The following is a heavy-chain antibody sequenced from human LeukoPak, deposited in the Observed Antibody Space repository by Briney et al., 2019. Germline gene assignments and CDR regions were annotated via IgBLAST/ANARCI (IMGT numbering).Heavy chain of an antibody. CDR1: GFTFSSYS. J-gene: IGHJ5*02. CDR2: ISSSSSYI. D-gene: IGHD2-2*01. Sequence: PGGSLRLSCAASGFTFSSYSMNWVRQAPGKGLEWVSSISSSSSYIYYADSVKGRFTISRDNAKNSLYLQMNSLRAEDTAVYYCARGGVRGTRNWFDPWGQGTLVTVSS. V-gene: IGHV3-21*01. CDR3: ARGGVRGTRNWFDP.